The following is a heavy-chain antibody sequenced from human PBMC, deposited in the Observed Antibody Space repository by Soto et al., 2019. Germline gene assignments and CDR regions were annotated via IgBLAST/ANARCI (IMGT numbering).Heavy chain of an antibody. D-gene: IGHD3-10*01. J-gene: IGHJ4*02. CDR3: AKNSKWFGEGEYYFDY. CDR1: GFTFSSYG. Sequence: GGSLRLSCAASGFTFSSYGMHWVRQAPGKGLEWVAVISYDGSNKYYADSVKGRFTISRDNSKNTLYLQMNSLRAEDTAVYYCAKNSKWFGEGEYYFDYWGQGTLVTVSS. V-gene: IGHV3-30*18. CDR2: ISYDGSNK.